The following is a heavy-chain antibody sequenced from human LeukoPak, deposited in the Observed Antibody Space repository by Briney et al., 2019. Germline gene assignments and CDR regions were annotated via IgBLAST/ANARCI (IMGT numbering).Heavy chain of an antibody. D-gene: IGHD2-8*01. Sequence: PGGSLRLSCAASGFTFSSYGMSWVRQAPGKGLEWVSAISGSGGSTYYADSVKGRFTISRDNSKNTLYLQMNSLRAEDTAVYYCAKARLSDNWFDPWGQGTLVTVSS. V-gene: IGHV3-23*01. CDR1: GFTFSSYG. J-gene: IGHJ5*02. CDR2: ISGSGGST. CDR3: AKARLSDNWFDP.